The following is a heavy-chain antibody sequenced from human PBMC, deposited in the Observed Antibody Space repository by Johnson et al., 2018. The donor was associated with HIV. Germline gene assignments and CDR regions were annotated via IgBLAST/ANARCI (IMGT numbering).Heavy chain of an antibody. Sequence: VQLVESGGGLVQPGGSLRLSCAASGFTFSTYAMSWVRQAPGKGLEWVSAISGSGGSTYYADSVKGRFTISRDNSKNTLYLQMNSLRREDTAVYYCARGIIVSPDAFDFWGLGTRVTVSS. V-gene: IGHV3-23*04. CDR1: GFTFSTYA. CDR3: ARGIIVSPDAFDF. CDR2: ISGSGGST. J-gene: IGHJ3*01. D-gene: IGHD5/OR15-5a*01.